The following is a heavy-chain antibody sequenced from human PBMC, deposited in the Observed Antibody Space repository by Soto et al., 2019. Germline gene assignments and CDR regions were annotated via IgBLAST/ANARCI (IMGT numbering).Heavy chain of an antibody. Sequence: QLVQSGSEVTKPGSSVKVSCQASGGTFSGYVVTWVRQAPGQGLEWMGEFVPLFGTTNYAQRFSGRITITAEESTSTGYMELRTPRSDDTAVYYCATHGLGVSSPPYFDNWGQGTLVTVSS. J-gene: IGHJ4*02. CDR3: ATHGLGVSSPPYFDN. CDR1: GGTFSGYV. V-gene: IGHV1-69*01. CDR2: FVPLFGTT.